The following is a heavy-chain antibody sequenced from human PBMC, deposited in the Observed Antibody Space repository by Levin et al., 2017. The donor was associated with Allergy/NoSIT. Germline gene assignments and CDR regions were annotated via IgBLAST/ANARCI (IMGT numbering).Heavy chain of an antibody. V-gene: IGHV3-30-3*01. CDR2: ISYDGSNK. D-gene: IGHD5-24*01. CDR3: ARDQGGDGYNSLDY. Sequence: GSLRLSCAASGFTFSSYAMHWVRQAPGKGLEWVAVISYDGSNKYYADSVKGRFTISRDNSKNTLYLQMNSLRAEDTAVYYCARDQGGDGYNSLDYWGQGTLVTVSS. J-gene: IGHJ4*02. CDR1: GFTFSSYA.